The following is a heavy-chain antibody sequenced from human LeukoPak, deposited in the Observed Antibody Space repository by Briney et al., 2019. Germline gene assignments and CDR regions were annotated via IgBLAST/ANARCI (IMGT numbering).Heavy chain of an antibody. V-gene: IGHV4-39*07. CDR2: IYYSGGT. CDR3: ARVYYYGSGSYYFDY. D-gene: IGHD3-10*01. Sequence: SETLSLTCTVSGGSISSSSYYWGWIRQPPGKGLEWIGSIYYSGGTYYNPSLKSRVTISVDTSKNQFSLKLSSVTAADTAVYYCARVYYYGSGSYYFDYWGQGTLVTVSS. CDR1: GGSISSSSYY. J-gene: IGHJ4*02.